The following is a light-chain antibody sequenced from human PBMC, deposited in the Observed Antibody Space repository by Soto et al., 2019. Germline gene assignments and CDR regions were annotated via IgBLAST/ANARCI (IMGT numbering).Light chain of an antibody. Sequence: EIVLTQSPGTLSLSPGERATLSCRASQSLYNSFLAWYQQKPGQTPRLLINAVSNRATGVPDRFSGRGSGTDFTLTISRLEPEDFAVYYCQQYGSPPHTFGQGNKVEI. CDR3: QQYGSPPHT. CDR2: AVS. V-gene: IGKV3-20*01. J-gene: IGKJ2*01. CDR1: QSLYNSF.